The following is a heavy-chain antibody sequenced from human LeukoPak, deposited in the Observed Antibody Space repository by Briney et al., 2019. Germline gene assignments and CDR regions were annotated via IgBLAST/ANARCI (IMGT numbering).Heavy chain of an antibody. CDR2: INEPGTEQ. CDR1: GFTFTSSW. J-gene: IGHJ4*02. Sequence: GGSLRLSCAASGFTFTSSWMSWVRQAPGKGLEWVANINEPGTEQFYADSVKGRFTLSRDNAKNSLYLQMNSLRAEDTAVYXXXXXXXXXAXTVLFDYWGQGTLVTVSS. CDR3: XXXXXXXAXTVLFDY. V-gene: IGHV3-7*01. D-gene: IGHD2-8*01.